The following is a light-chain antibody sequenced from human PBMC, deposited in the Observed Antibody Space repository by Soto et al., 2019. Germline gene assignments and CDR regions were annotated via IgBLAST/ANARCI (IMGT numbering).Light chain of an antibody. Sequence: SYELTQPPSVSVAPGKTARITCGGNNIGSKSVHWYQQKPGQAPVLVIYYDSGRPSGIPERRSGSKSGNTATLTISRVEVGDEADYYCQVWDSTSDHRVFGGGTKLTVL. J-gene: IGLJ2*01. CDR1: NIGSKS. V-gene: IGLV3-21*04. CDR3: QVWDSTSDHRV. CDR2: YDS.